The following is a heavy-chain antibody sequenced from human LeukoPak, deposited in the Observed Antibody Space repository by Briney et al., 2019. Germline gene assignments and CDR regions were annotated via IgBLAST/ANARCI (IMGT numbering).Heavy chain of an antibody. CDR1: GFTFSSHW. Sequence: GGTLRLSCAASGFTFSSHWMSWVRQAPGEGLEWVANIKHDGSEKYYVGSVKGRFTISRDNAKNSLYLQMNSLRAEDTAVYYCALYNWNSKRDLDYWGQGTLVTVSS. CDR2: IKHDGSEK. V-gene: IGHV3-7*05. D-gene: IGHD1-7*01. CDR3: ALYNWNSKRDLDY. J-gene: IGHJ4*02.